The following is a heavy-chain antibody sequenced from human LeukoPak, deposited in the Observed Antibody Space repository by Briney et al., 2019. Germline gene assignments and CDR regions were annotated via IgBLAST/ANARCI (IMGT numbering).Heavy chain of an antibody. J-gene: IGHJ4*02. CDR2: IYTSGST. CDR1: CGHISSLF. CDR3: ARRNYGDYADRY. V-gene: IGHV4-4*09. Sequence: SETLSLTCTVSCGHISSLFGIWIRQPPGKGREWIGYIYTSGSTNYNPSLKSRVTISVDTSKNQFSLKLSSVTAADTAVYYCARRNYGDYADRYWGQGTLVTVSS. D-gene: IGHD4-17*01.